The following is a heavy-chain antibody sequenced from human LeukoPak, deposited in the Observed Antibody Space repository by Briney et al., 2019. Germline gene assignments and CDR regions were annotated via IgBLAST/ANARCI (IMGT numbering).Heavy chain of an antibody. CDR2: ISADGGGR. Sequence: GGSLRLSCAASGFTLSSYSVNWVRQAPGKGLEWVSAISADGGGRYYADSVKGRFTISRDNSKNTLYLQMNSLRAEDTAVYYCAKLLESASTEWGQGTLVTVSS. CDR3: AKLLESASTE. D-gene: IGHD2-2*01. J-gene: IGHJ4*02. CDR1: GFTLSSYS. V-gene: IGHV3-23*01.